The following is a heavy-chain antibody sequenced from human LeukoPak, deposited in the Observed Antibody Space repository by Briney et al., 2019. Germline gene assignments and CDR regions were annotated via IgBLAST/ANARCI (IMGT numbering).Heavy chain of an antibody. D-gene: IGHD1-14*01. J-gene: IGHJ6*03. CDR3: ARAGLGIENYYYYMDV. Sequence: SQTLSLTCTVSGASISSDGFYWSWIRQLPGKGLEWIGYIYYAGFTYCKPSLKSRVTMSVDTSQNQFSLRMSSMTAADTAVYYCARAGLGIENYYYYMDVWGKGTTVTVSS. CDR2: IYYAGFT. V-gene: IGHV4-31*03. CDR1: GASISSDGFY.